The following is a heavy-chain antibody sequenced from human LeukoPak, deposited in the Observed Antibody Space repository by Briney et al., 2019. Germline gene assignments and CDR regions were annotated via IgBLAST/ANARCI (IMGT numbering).Heavy chain of an antibody. CDR2: INSDESST. D-gene: IGHD7-27*01. Sequence: PGGSLGLSCAASGFTFSSYWMHWVRQAPGKGLVWVSRINSDESSTSYADSVKGRFTISRDNAKNTLFLQMNSLRAEDTAVYYCARGALGMPGYWGQGTLVTVSS. J-gene: IGHJ4*02. V-gene: IGHV3-74*01. CDR3: ARGALGMPGY. CDR1: GFTFSSYW.